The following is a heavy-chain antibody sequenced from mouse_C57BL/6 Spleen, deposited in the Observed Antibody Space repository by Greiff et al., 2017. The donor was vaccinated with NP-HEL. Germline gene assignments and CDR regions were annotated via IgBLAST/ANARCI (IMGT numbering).Heavy chain of an antibody. V-gene: IGHV1-82*01. Sequence: VQLQQSGPELVKPGASVKISCKASGYAFSSSWMNWVKQRPGKGLEWIGRIYPGDGDTNYNGKFKGKATLTADKSSSTAYMQLSSLTSEDSAVYLCARCGSSYAYAMDYWGQGTSVTVSS. CDR3: ARCGSSYAYAMDY. D-gene: IGHD1-1*01. CDR2: IYPGDGDT. J-gene: IGHJ4*01. CDR1: GYAFSSSW.